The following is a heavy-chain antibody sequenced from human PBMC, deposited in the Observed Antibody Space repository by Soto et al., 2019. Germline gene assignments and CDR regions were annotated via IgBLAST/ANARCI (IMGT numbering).Heavy chain of an antibody. CDR3: ARAPQGYDYDSSGYYS. V-gene: IGHV4-4*02. D-gene: IGHD3-22*01. J-gene: IGHJ4*02. CDR2: IYHSGST. Sequence: SETLSLTXALSGGSISSSNWWNWVRQPPGKGLEWIGAIYHSGSTNYNPSLKSRVTISVDKSKNQFSLKLSSVTAADTAVYYRARAPQGYDYDSSGYYSWGQGTLVTVSS. CDR1: GGSISSSNW.